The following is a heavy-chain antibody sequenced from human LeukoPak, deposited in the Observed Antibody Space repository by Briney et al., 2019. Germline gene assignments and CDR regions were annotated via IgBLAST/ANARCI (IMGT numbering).Heavy chain of an antibody. CDR2: IHHDGSNK. V-gene: IGHV3-30*02. Sequence: GGSLRLSCAASGFTFSSYGMHWVRQAPGKGLDWVAFIHHDGSNKYYADSVRGRFTISRDNSKNTLYLQMNSLRAEDTAVYFCARWYYYGSGSYYHYYYYYYMDVWGKGTTVTVSS. J-gene: IGHJ6*03. D-gene: IGHD3-10*01. CDR3: ARWYYYGSGSYYHYYYYYYMDV. CDR1: GFTFSSYG.